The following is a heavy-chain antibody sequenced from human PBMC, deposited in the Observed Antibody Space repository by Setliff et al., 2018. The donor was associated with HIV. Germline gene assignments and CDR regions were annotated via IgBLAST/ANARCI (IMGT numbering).Heavy chain of an antibody. Sequence: SETLSLTCTVSGGSISSYYWSWIRQPAGKGLEWIGEVSFSGSTNYSPSLKSRVTISVDTSKNQFSLKMTSVTAADTGIYYCASPYSGSYSGFQYWGQGTLVTVSS. CDR2: VSFSGST. V-gene: IGHV4-59*12. J-gene: IGHJ1*01. CDR3: ASPYSGSYSGFQY. D-gene: IGHD1-26*01. CDR1: GGSISSYY.